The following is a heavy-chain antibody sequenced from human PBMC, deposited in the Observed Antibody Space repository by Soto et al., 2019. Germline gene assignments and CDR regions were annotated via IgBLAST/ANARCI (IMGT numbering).Heavy chain of an antibody. CDR1: GCTFNSYA. J-gene: IGHJ4*01. Sequence: SGASGCTFNSYALNCVRQAPGKGLAWVSAIGTDGNTYYANSVKGRFTISRDNSRTTLYLQMNSLRVEDTALYYCVRKYPGTRPFDYWGQGTLVTVSA. CDR2: IGTDGNT. CDR3: VRKYPGTRPFDY. V-gene: IGHV3-23*01. D-gene: IGHD2-2*01.